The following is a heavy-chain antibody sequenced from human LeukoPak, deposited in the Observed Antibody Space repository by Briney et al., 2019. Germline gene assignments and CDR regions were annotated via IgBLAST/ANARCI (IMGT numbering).Heavy chain of an antibody. V-gene: IGHV7-4-1*02. D-gene: IGHD4-11*01. CDR2: INTNTGNP. Sequence: ASVKVSCKASGYTFTSYFIHWVRQAPGQGLEWMGWINTNTGNPTYAQGFTGRFVFSLDTSVSTAYLQISSLKAEDTAVYYCARDLLDYSNLWFDPWGQGTLVTVSS. J-gene: IGHJ5*02. CDR3: ARDLLDYSNLWFDP. CDR1: GYTFTSYF.